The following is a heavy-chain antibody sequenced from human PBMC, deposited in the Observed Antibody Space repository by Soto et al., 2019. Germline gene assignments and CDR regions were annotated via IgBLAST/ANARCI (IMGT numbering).Heavy chain of an antibody. D-gene: IGHD3-10*01. Sequence: VASVKVSCKASGGTFSSYAISWVRQAPGQGLEWMGGIIPIFGTANYAQKFQGRVTITADESTSTAYMELGSLRSEDTAVYYCAGQELPHTYYYYYGMDVWGQGTTVTVSS. CDR3: AGQELPHTYYYYYGMDV. CDR1: GGTFSSYA. CDR2: IIPIFGTA. V-gene: IGHV1-69*13. J-gene: IGHJ6*02.